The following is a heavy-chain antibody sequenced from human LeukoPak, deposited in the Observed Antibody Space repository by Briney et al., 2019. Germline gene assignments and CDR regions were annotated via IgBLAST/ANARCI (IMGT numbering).Heavy chain of an antibody. D-gene: IGHD3-3*01. J-gene: IGHJ6*03. CDR3: ARAPPRITIFGVVSPYYMDV. CDR1: GYTFTGYY. V-gene: IGHV1-2*02. CDR2: INPNSGGT. Sequence: ASVKVSCKASGYTFTGYYMHWVRQAPGQGLEWMGWINPNSGGTNYAQKFQGRVTMTRDTSISTAYMELSRLRSDDTAVYYCARAPPRITIFGVVSPYYMDVWGKGTTVTASS.